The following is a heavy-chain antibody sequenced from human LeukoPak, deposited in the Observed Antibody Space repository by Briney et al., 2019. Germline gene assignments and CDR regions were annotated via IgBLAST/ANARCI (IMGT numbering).Heavy chain of an antibody. D-gene: IGHD5-18*01. V-gene: IGHV1-46*01. Sequence: ASVKVSCKASGYTFTNYYMHWVRQAPGQGLEWMGIINPNDGRTSYAQKFQGRVTMTREKSTSTVYMELSSLRSEDTAVCYCARSAIIQGYYFDYWGQGTLVTVSS. CDR2: INPNDGRT. CDR3: ARSAIIQGYYFDY. J-gene: IGHJ4*02. CDR1: GYTFTNYY.